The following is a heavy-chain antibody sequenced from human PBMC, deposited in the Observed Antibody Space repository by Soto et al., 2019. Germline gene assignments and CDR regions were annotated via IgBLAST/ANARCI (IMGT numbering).Heavy chain of an antibody. CDR2: INPSGGST. CDR3: ARDRYDYVWGSSRYNYYGMDV. CDR1: GYTFTSYY. Sequence: QVQLVQSGAEVKKPGASVKVSCKASGYTFTSYYMHWVRQAPGQGLEWMGIINPSGGSTSYAQKFQGRVTMTRDTSTSTVYMELSSLRSEDTAVYYCARDRYDYVWGSSRYNYYGMDVWGQGTTVTVSS. V-gene: IGHV1-46*01. J-gene: IGHJ6*02. D-gene: IGHD3-16*02.